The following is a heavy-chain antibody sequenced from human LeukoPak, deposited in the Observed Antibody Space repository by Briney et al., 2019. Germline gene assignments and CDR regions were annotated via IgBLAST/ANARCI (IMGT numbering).Heavy chain of an antibody. V-gene: IGHV4-61*02. J-gene: IGHJ3*02. D-gene: IGHD2-15*01. CDR1: GGSISSGTYY. CDR2: IYTSGST. CDR3: ARRYCSGASCTDAFDI. Sequence: PSETLSLTCTVSGGSISSGTYYWSWIRQPAGKGLEWIGRIYTSGSTNYNPSLKSRVTISLDTSKNQFSLKLSSVTAADTAVYYCARRYCSGASCTDAFDIWGQGTMVTVSS.